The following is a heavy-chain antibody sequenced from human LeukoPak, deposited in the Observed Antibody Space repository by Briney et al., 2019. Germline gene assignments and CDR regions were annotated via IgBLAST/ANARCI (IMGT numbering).Heavy chain of an antibody. V-gene: IGHV3-9*03. CDR2: ISWNSGSI. D-gene: IGHD6-19*01. CDR3: AKGVSGWYEGPLFFDY. Sequence: PGRSLRLSCAASGFTFDDYAMHWVRQAPGKGLEWVSGISWNSGSIGYADSVKGRFTISRDSAKNSLYLQMNSLRAEDMALYYCAKGVSGWYEGPLFFDYWGQGTLVTVSS. CDR1: GFTFDDYA. J-gene: IGHJ4*02.